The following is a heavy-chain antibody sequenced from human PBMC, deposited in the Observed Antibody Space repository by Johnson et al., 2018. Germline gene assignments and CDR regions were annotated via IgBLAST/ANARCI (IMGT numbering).Heavy chain of an antibody. CDR2: IYSGDST. Sequence: VQLVESGGGLIQPGGSLRLSCAASGFTVSINYMSWVRQAPGKGLEWVSVIYSGDSTYYADSAKGRFTISRDNSKNTLHLQMNSLRAEDTAMYYCAKHYYYDTSAYDAFDIWGQGTMVTVSS. J-gene: IGHJ3*02. CDR3: AKHYYYDTSAYDAFDI. V-gene: IGHV3-53*01. CDR1: GFTVSINY. D-gene: IGHD3-22*01.